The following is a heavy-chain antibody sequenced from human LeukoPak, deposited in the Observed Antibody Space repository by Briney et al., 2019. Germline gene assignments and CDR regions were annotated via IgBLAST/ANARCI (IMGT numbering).Heavy chain of an antibody. Sequence: SETLSLTCTVSGGSISSYYWSWIRQPAGKGLEWIGRIYTSGSTNYNPSLKSRVTMSVDTSKNQFSLKLSSVTAADTAVHYCAREGYDSSGYYYKAFDYWGQGTLVTVSS. CDR2: IYTSGST. V-gene: IGHV4-4*07. J-gene: IGHJ4*02. D-gene: IGHD3-22*01. CDR3: AREGYDSSGYYYKAFDY. CDR1: GGSISSYY.